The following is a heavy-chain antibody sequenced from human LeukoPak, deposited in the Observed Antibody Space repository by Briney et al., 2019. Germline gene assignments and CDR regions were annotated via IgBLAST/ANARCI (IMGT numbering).Heavy chain of an antibody. J-gene: IGHJ4*02. D-gene: IGHD6-13*01. CDR1: GFTFSNYN. CDR2: ISSSSRYI. Sequence: GGSLRVSCAASGFTFSNYNMNWVRQAPGKGLEWVSVISSSSRYIYYADSVKGRFTISRDNAKNSLYLQMNSLRAEDTAVYYCARVSTAVSLAIDYWGQGTLVTVST. V-gene: IGHV3-21*06. CDR3: ARVSTAVSLAIDY.